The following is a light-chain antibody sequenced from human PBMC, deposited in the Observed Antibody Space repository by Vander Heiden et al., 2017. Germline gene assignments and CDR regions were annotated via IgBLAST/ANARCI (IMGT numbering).Light chain of an antibody. J-gene: IGKJ2*01. CDR2: AAS. V-gene: IGKV1-6*01. CDR3: RQDDNYPRT. CDR1: QDIGND. Sequence: AIQMTQSPSSLSASVGDRVTITCRASQDIGNDLGWYQQKPGKAPNPLIYAASILQSGVPSRFSGSGSGTYFTLTISSLQPEDFATYYCRQDDNYPRTFGQGTKMEIK.